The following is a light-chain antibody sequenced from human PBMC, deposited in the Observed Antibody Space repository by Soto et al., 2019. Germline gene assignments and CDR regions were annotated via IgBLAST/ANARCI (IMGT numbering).Light chain of an antibody. CDR2: DVS. CDR1: SSDVGGYNY. J-gene: IGLJ2*01. Sequence: SALTQPRSVSGSPGQSVTISCTGTSSDVGGYNYVSWYQQHPGKAPKFMIYDVSKRPSGVPDRFSGSKSGNTASLTISGLQAEDEADYYCCSYAGSYSVVFGGGTQLTVL. CDR3: CSYAGSYSVV. V-gene: IGLV2-11*01.